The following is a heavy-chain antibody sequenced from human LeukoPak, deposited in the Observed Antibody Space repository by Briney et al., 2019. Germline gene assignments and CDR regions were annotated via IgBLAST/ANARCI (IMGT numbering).Heavy chain of an antibody. CDR2: IIPIFGTA. J-gene: IGHJ6*02. CDR1: GGTFSSYA. CDR3: ARPVDTVMAGTDYYYYGMDV. Sequence: SVKVSCKASGGTFSSYAISWVRQAPGQGLEWMGGIIPIFGTANYAQKFQGRVTITADESTSTAYMELSSLRSEDTAVYYCARPVDTVMAGTDYYYYGMDVWGQGTTVTVSS. D-gene: IGHD5-18*01. V-gene: IGHV1-69*13.